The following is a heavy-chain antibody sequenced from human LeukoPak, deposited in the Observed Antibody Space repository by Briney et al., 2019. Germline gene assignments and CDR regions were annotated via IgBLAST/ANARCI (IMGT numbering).Heavy chain of an antibody. CDR1: GFTFSSYE. CDR2: ISSSGSTI. Sequence: GGSLRLSCVASGFTFSSYEMNWVRQAPGKGLEWVSYISSSGSTIYYADSVKGRFTISRDNAKNSLYLQMKSLRAEDTAVYYCAITPSRKQLVDYWGQGTLVTVSS. D-gene: IGHD6-13*01. CDR3: AITPSRKQLVDY. J-gene: IGHJ4*02. V-gene: IGHV3-48*03.